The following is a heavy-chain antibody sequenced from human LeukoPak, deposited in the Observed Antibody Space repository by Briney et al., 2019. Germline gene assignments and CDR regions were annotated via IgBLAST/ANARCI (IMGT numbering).Heavy chain of an antibody. CDR1: GFTFSSYG. Sequence: GSLRLSCAASGFTFSSYGMHWVRQAPGKGLEWVAVISYDGSNKYYADSVKGRFTISRDNSKNTLYLQMNSLRAEDTAVYYCAKDLNGRLFDYWGQGTLVTVSS. CDR2: ISYDGSNK. D-gene: IGHD2-8*01. J-gene: IGHJ4*02. CDR3: AKDLNGRLFDY. V-gene: IGHV3-30*18.